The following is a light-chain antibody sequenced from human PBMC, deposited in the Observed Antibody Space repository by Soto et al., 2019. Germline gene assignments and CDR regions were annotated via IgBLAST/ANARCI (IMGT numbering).Light chain of an antibody. J-gene: IGLJ3*02. CDR3: QSYDSSLSGWV. CDR1: SSNIGARND. CDR2: GNN. V-gene: IGLV1-40*01. Sequence: QSVLTQPPSVSGAPGQRVTIPCTGSSSNIGARNDVHWYEQLPGTAPKLLIYGNNNRPSGVPDRLSGSKSGTSASLAITGLQAEDEADYYCQSYDSSLSGWVFGGGTKVTVL.